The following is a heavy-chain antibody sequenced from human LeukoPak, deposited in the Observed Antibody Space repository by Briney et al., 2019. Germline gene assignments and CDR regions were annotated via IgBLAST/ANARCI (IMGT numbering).Heavy chain of an antibody. CDR2: ISGSGGST. Sequence: GGSLRLSCAASGFTFSDYYMSWIRQAPGKGLEWVSAISGSGGSTYYADSVKGRFTISRDNSKNTLYLQMNSLRAEDTAVYYCAKKKHYYYYYMDVWGKGTTVTVSS. J-gene: IGHJ6*03. V-gene: IGHV3-23*01. CDR1: GFTFSDYY. CDR3: AKKKHYYYYYMDV.